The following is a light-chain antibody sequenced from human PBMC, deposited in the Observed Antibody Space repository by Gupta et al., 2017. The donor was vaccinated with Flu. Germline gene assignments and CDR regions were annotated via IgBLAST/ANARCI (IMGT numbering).Light chain of an antibody. CDR1: QSLLHTNGYNY. CDR2: LGS. V-gene: IGKV2-28*01. Sequence: IVMTQSPLSLPVTPGEPASISCRSSQSLLHTNGYNYLDWYLQKPGQSPQLLIYLGSNRASGVPDRFSGSGSGTDFTLKISRVEAEDVGVYYCMQAPHTRTFGQGTKLEIK. J-gene: IGKJ2*01. CDR3: MQAPHTRT.